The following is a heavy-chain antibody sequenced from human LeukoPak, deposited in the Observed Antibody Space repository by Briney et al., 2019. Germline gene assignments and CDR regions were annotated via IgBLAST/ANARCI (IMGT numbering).Heavy chain of an antibody. CDR2: INDSGST. J-gene: IGHJ4*02. D-gene: IGHD5-18*01. CDR1: GGSFSGYY. Sequence: SETLSLTCAVYGGSFSGYYWSWIRQPPGKGLEWIGEINDSGSTNYNPSLKSRVTISVDTSKNQFSLKLSSVTAADTAVYYCARTRSYGFDYWGQGTLVTVSS. V-gene: IGHV4-34*01. CDR3: ARTRSYGFDY.